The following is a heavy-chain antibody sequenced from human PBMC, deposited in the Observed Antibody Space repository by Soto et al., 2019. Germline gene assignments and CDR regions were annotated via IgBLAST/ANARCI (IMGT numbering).Heavy chain of an antibody. Sequence: QVQLVESGGGVVQPGRSLRLSCAASGFTFSSYGMHWVRQAPGKGLEWVAVISYDGSNKYYADSVKGRFTISRDNSKNTLYLQMNSLRAEDTAVYYCAKGGGDYEEDYYYYGMDVWGQGTTVTVSS. CDR3: AKGGGDYEEDYYYYGMDV. D-gene: IGHD4-17*01. V-gene: IGHV3-30*18. CDR1: GFTFSSYG. CDR2: ISYDGSNK. J-gene: IGHJ6*02.